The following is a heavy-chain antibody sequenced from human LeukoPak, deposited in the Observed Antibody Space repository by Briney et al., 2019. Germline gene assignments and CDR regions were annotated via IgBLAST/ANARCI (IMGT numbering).Heavy chain of an antibody. CDR1: GFTFTFDW. J-gene: IGHJ4*02. CDR3: ARHSNKYDYDSSGHYRSFDY. V-gene: IGHV3-7*01. Sequence: PGGSVRLSCAASGFTFTFDWMSGVRQAPGKGLEWVANIKQDGSDKNYVDSVKGRFTISRDNSKNSLYLPMNSLRAEDTAFYFCARHSNKYDYDSSGHYRSFDYWGQGTLVSVSS. D-gene: IGHD3-22*01. CDR2: IKQDGSDK.